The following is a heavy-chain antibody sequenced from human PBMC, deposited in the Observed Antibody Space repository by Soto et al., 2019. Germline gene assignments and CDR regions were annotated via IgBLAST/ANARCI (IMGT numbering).Heavy chain of an antibody. CDR1: GFTFSSNG. V-gene: IGHV3-33*01. CDR3: ARGHCSGGSCNPNFFDH. J-gene: IGHJ4*02. D-gene: IGHD2-15*01. CDR2: IWYDGSKE. Sequence: QVQLVESGGDVVQPGRSLRLSCEASGFTFSSNGMHWVRQAPGKGLEWVAVIWYDGSKENYEDSVKGRFTISRDNSKNTLYLQMNSLRVEDTALYYCARGHCSGGSCNPNFFDHWGQGTPVTVSS.